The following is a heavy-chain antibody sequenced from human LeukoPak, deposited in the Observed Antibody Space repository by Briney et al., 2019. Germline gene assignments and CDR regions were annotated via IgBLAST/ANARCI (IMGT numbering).Heavy chain of an antibody. CDR1: GGSISSYY. V-gene: IGHV4-59*08. CDR2: IYYSGST. Sequence: SETLSLTCTVSGGSISSYYWSWIRQPPGKGLEWIGYIYYSGSTNYNPSLKSRVTTSVDTSKNQFSLKLSSVTAADTAVYYCARGTIFGVVMHSYGMDVWGQGTTVTVSS. D-gene: IGHD3-3*01. CDR3: ARGTIFGVVMHSYGMDV. J-gene: IGHJ6*02.